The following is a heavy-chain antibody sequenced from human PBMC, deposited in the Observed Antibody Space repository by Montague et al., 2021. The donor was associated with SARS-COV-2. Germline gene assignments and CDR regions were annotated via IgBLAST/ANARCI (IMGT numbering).Heavy chain of an antibody. CDR3: ARMPMGSGSYWFDP. CDR2: IYYSGST. CDR1: GGSVSSGNYY. D-gene: IGHD3-10*01. V-gene: IGHV4-61*01. Sequence: SETLSLTCTVSGGSVSSGNYYWSWIRQPPGKGLEWIGYIYYSGSTNYNPSLKSRVTISVDTSKNQFSLKLSSVTAADTAVYYCARMPMGSGSYWFDPWGQGTLVTASS. J-gene: IGHJ5*02.